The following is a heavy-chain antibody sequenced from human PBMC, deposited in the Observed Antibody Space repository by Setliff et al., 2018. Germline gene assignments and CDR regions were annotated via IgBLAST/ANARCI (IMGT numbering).Heavy chain of an antibody. CDR3: TKDNSWYYYHGNVPGGLDY. J-gene: IGHJ4*01. D-gene: IGHD3-22*01. CDR2: ISGRADST. CDR1: GFTFSSYN. Sequence: HPGGSLRLSCAASGFTFSSYNMDWVRQAPGKGLEWVSLISGRADSTYYAGSVKGRFTISRDNSKNTVFLQMNSLRAGDTAVYYCTKDNSWYYYHGNVPGGLDYWGHGSLVTVSS. V-gene: IGHV3-23*01.